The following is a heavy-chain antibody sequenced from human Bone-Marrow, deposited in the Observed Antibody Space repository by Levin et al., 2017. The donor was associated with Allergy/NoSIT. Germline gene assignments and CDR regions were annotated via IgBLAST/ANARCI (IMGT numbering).Heavy chain of an antibody. CDR3: ARDRFSSGYRGYERDYQGLDV. D-gene: IGHD5-12*01. CDR2: ISDSGSTT. V-gene: IGHV3-11*01. J-gene: IGHJ6*02. CDR1: GFSLSDSY. Sequence: GGSLRLSCAASGFSLSDSYMSWIRQAPGKGLEWLSYISDSGSTTYYADSVKGRFTISRDKAKNSLYLQMKSMRAEDTATYYCARDRFSSGYRGYERDYQGLDVWGQGTTVGVS.